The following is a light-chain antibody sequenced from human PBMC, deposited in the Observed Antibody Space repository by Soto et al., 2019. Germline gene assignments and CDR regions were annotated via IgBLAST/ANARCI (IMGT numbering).Light chain of an antibody. Sequence: QSVLTQPASVSGSPGQSITISCTGTSSDVGSYNLVSWYQQHPGKAPKLMIYEGSKRPSGVSNRFSGSKSGNTASLTISGLQAEDEADYYCCSYAGSSTVVGGGGTKLTVL. CDR2: EGS. V-gene: IGLV2-23*01. CDR3: CSYAGSSTVV. J-gene: IGLJ2*01. CDR1: SSDVGSYNL.